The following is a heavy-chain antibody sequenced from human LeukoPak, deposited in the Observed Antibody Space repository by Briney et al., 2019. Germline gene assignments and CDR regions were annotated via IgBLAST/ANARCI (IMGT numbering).Heavy chain of an antibody. V-gene: IGHV3-21*06. D-gene: IGHD3-10*01. CDR2: VSSGSSYI. CDR1: GFTFSSYE. Sequence: GGSLRLSCAASGFTFSSYEMNWVRQAPGKGLEWVSSVSSGSSYIYYADSVKGRFTISRDNAKNSLCLQMNSLRAGDTAVYYCARVRGDELLWFDAFDIWGQGTMVTVSS. CDR3: ARVRGDELLWFDAFDI. J-gene: IGHJ3*02.